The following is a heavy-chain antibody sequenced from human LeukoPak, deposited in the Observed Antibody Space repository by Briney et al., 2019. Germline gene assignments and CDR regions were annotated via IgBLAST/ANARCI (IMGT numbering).Heavy chain of an antibody. CDR2: ISAYNGHT. J-gene: IGHJ3*02. Sequence: ASVKVSCKASGYTFTNYGISWVRQAPGQGLEWMGWISAYNGHTNYAQKLQGRVTMTRDTSTSTAYMELRSLRSDDPAVYYCVRIMTPRLYYDSSGYYYGAFDIWGQGTMVTVSS. CDR1: GYTFTNYG. V-gene: IGHV1-18*01. CDR3: VRIMTPRLYYDSSGYYYGAFDI. D-gene: IGHD3-22*01.